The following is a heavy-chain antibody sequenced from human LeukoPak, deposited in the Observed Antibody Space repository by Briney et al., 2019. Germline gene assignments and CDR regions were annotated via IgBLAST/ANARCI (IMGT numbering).Heavy chain of an antibody. CDR1: GFTFSSYS. Sequence: PGGSLRLSCAASGFTFSSYSMNWVRQAPGKGLEWVSYISSSSSTIYYADSVKGRFTISRDNAKNSLYLQMNSLRAEDTAVYYCATRAPLPAASHYGMDVWGQGTTVTVSS. V-gene: IGHV3-48*04. J-gene: IGHJ6*02. CDR2: ISSSSSTI. CDR3: ATRAPLPAASHYGMDV. D-gene: IGHD2-2*01.